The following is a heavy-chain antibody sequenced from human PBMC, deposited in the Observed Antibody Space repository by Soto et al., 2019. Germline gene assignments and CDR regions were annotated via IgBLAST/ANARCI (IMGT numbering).Heavy chain of an antibody. D-gene: IGHD7-27*01. CDR2: IRSKAYGGTT. J-gene: IGHJ2*01. CDR3: TKHWGSEWYFDL. Sequence: EVQLVESGGGLVKPGRSLRLSCTASGFTFGDYAMSWFRQAPGKGLEWVGFIRSKAYGGTTEYAASVKGRFTISRDDSKSIAYLQMNSLKTEDTAVYYCTKHWGSEWYFDLWGSGTLVTVSS. CDR1: GFTFGDYA. V-gene: IGHV3-49*05.